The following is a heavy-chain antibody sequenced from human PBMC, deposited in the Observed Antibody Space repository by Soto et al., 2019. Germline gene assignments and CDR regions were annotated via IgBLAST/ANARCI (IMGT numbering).Heavy chain of an antibody. J-gene: IGHJ4*02. V-gene: IGHV3-30-3*01. D-gene: IGHD6-13*01. CDR1: GFTFSSYA. CDR3: ARSRGYSSSWIYFDY. CDR2: ISYDGSNK. Sequence: GGSLRLSCAASGFTFSSYAMHWVRQAPGKGLEWVAVISYDGSNKYYADSVRGRFTISRDNSKNTLYLQMNSLRAEDTAVYYCARSRGYSSSWIYFDYWGQGTLVTVSS.